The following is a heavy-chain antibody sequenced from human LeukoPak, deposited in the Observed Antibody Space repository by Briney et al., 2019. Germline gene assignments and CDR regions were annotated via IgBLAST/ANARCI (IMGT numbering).Heavy chain of an antibody. CDR1: GGSTTNSY. J-gene: IGHJ3*01. V-gene: IGHV4-4*07. D-gene: IGHD3-9*01. CDR2: IHATGST. Sequence: PSETLSLICTVSGGSTTNSYWSWIRHSAGTGMEWIGQIHATGSTNYNPSLTSRVSMSLDMPTNQFSLTLSAVTVADTATYYCARIFDRDVWGQGTLVTVSP. CDR3: ARIFDRDV.